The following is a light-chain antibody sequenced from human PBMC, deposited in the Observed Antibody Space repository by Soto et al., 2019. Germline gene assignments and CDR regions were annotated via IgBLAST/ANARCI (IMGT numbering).Light chain of an antibody. J-gene: IGLJ3*02. CDR2: DVS. CDR3: CSYAGSYSLV. CDR1: SSGVGGYNY. Sequence: QSALTQPRPVSGSPGPSVTISCPGTSSGVGGYNYVSWYQQHPGKAPKLLIYDVSKRPSGVPDRFSGSKSGNTASLTISGLQSEDEADYYCCSYAGSYSLVFGGGTKVTVL. V-gene: IGLV2-11*01.